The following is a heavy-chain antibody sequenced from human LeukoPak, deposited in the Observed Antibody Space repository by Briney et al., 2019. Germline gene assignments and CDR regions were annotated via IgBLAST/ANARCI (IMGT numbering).Heavy chain of an antibody. CDR3: ARGLRGYYDILTGYYDGNWFDP. V-gene: IGHV4-4*02. J-gene: IGHJ5*02. Sequence: PSETLSLTCAVSGGSISSSNWWSWVRQPPGKGLEWIGEIYHSGSTNYNPSLKSRVTISVDKSKNQFSLKLSSVTAADTAVYYCARGLRGYYDILTGYYDGNWFDPWGQGTLVAVSS. CDR1: GGSISSSNW. CDR2: IYHSGST. D-gene: IGHD3-9*01.